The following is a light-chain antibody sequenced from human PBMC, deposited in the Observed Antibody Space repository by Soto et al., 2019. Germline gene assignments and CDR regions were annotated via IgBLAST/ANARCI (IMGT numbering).Light chain of an antibody. J-gene: IGKJ1*01. CDR1: QSVSSAF. V-gene: IGKV3-20*01. CDR3: HQYDSSVT. Sequence: EIVLTQSPGSVSLSPGERVTLSCRASQSVSSAFFAWYQQTPGQPPRLLISGASNRATGIPDRFSGSGSGTDFTLTISRLEPEDFAVYYCHQYDSSVTFGQGTKVEIK. CDR2: GAS.